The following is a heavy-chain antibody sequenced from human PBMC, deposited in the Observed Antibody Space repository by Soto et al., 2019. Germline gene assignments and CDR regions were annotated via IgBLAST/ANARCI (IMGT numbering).Heavy chain of an antibody. D-gene: IGHD3-3*01. Sequence: GGSLRLSCAASGFTFSSYAMSWVRQAPGKGLEWVSAISGSGVSTYYADSVKGRFTISRDNSKNTLYLQMNSLRAEDTAVYYCARDYDFWSGYSRRGMDVWGQGTTVTVSS. CDR3: ARDYDFWSGYSRRGMDV. J-gene: IGHJ6*02. CDR2: ISGSGVST. V-gene: IGHV3-23*01. CDR1: GFTFSSYA.